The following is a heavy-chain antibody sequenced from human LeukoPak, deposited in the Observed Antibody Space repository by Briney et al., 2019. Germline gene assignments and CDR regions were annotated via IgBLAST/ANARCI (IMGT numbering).Heavy chain of an antibody. CDR1: GGSFSGYY. CDR3: AGGSGHFQDAFEI. J-gene: IGHJ3*02. D-gene: IGHD2-15*01. CDR2: INHSGNT. Sequence: SETLSLTCAVNGGSFSGYYWTWIRQPPGKGLEWIGEINHSGNTNYNSPLKSRVSISVDTSTSQFSLKLDSVTAADTALYYCAGGSGHFQDAFEIWGQGTMVTVSS. V-gene: IGHV4-34*01.